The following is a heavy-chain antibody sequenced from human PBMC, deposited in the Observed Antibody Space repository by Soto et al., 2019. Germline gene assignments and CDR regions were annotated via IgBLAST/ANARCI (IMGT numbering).Heavy chain of an antibody. V-gene: IGHV3-53*01. D-gene: IGHD6-6*01. J-gene: IGHJ6*02. CDR2: IYSGGST. Sequence: EVQLVESGGGLIQPGGSLRLSCAASGFTVSSNYMSWVRQAPGKGLEWVSVIYSGGSTYYADSVKGRFTISRDNSKNTLYLQMNSLRAEDTAVYYCARVYIASRHSNEYDYDFGMDVWGQGTTVTVSS. CDR1: GFTVSSNY. CDR3: ARVYIASRHSNEYDYDFGMDV.